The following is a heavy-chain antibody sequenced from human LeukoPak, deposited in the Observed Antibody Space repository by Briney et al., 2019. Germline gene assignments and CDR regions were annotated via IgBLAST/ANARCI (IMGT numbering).Heavy chain of an antibody. D-gene: IGHD3-3*01. CDR1: GYTFTSYY. Sequence: ASVKVSCKASGYTFTSYYMHWVRQAPGQGLEWMGIINPSGGSTSYAQKFHGRVTMTRDTSTSTVYMELSSLRSEDTAVYYCASPGVGVPWHYWGQGTLVTVSS. V-gene: IGHV1-46*01. CDR2: INPSGGST. CDR3: ASPGVGVPWHY. J-gene: IGHJ4*02.